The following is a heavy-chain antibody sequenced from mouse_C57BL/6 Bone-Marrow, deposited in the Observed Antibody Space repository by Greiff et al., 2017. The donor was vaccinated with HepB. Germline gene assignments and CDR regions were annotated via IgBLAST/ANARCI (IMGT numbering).Heavy chain of an antibody. V-gene: IGHV5-6*01. J-gene: IGHJ3*01. CDR2: ISSGGSYT. Sequence: EVQLVESGGDLVKPGGSLKLSCAASGFTFSSYGMSWVRQTPDKRLEWVATISSGGSYTYYPDSVQGRFTISRDNAKNTLYLQMSSLKSEDTAMYYSARRGFAYWGLGTLVTVSA. CDR3: ARRGFAY. CDR1: GFTFSSYG.